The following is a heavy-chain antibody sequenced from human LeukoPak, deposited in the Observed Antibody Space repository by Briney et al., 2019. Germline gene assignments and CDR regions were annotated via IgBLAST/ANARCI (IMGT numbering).Heavy chain of an antibody. J-gene: IGHJ6*02. CDR1: GGSISSYC. D-gene: IGHD2-15*01. CDR3: ARVGRAATGYYYGMDV. V-gene: IGHV4-59*01. Sequence: ASETLPLTCTVSGGSISSYCWSWIRQPPGKGLGWIGYIYYSGSTNYNPSLKSRVTISVDTSKNQFSLKLSSVTAADTAVYYCARVGRAATGYYYGMDVWGQGTTVTVSS. CDR2: IYYSGST.